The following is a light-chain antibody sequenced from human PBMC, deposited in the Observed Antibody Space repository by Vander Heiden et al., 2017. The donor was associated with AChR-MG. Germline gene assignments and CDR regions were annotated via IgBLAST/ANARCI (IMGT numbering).Light chain of an antibody. J-gene: IGLJ2*01. CDR2: EVS. V-gene: IGLV2-23*02. CDR3: CSYAGTNVV. Sequence: QSALTQPASVSGSPGHSITISCTGTSSDVGSYNLVSWYQQHPGKAPKLMIYEVSKRPSGVSNRFSGSKSGNTASLTISGLQAEDEADYYCCSYAGTNVVFGGGTKLTVL. CDR1: SSDVGSYNL.